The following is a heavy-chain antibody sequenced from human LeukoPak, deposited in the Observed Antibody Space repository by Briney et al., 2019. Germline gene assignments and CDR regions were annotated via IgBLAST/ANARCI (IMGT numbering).Heavy chain of an antibody. CDR2: INPNSGGT. CDR1: GYTFTGYY. J-gene: IGHJ6*03. D-gene: IGHD1-26*01. CDR3: AGGRGGYYYYYMDV. V-gene: IGHV1-2*02. Sequence: ASVTVSCKASGYTFTGYYMHWVRQAPGQGLEWMGWINPNSGGTNYAQKFQGGVTMTRDTSISTAYMELSRLRSDDTAVYYCAGGRGGYYYYYMDVWGKGTTVTVSS.